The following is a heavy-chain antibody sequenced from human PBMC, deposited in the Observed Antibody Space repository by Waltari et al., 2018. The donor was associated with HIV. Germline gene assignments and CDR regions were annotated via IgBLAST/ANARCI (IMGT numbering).Heavy chain of an antibody. CDR2: IDGRGGGE. J-gene: IGHJ4*02. V-gene: IGHV3-23*01. CDR1: GFTFTTYA. CDR3: AKGRLTTTSFDY. Sequence: EVQLLESGGDLVQPGGSLRLSCEGSGFTFTTYAVAWVPEAPGKGPEWVVGIDGRGGGEDYSDAVRGRFTISGDDSKNTLYLQMNRLRTEDSAVYYCAKGRLTTTSFDYWGQGTLVTVSS. D-gene: IGHD4-17*01.